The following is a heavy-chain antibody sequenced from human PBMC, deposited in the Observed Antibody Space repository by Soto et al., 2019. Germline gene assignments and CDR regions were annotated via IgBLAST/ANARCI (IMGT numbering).Heavy chain of an antibody. Sequence: PSETLSLTCTVSGGSITSGGYYWSWIRQHPGKGLEWIGYIYHSGSTYYNPSLKSRVTISADTSKNQFSLKLSSVTAADTAVYYCARVGDRITIFGVVMSGNWFDPWGQGTLVTVSS. D-gene: IGHD3-3*01. CDR1: GGSITSGGYY. V-gene: IGHV4-31*03. J-gene: IGHJ5*02. CDR3: ARVGDRITIFGVVMSGNWFDP. CDR2: IYHSGST.